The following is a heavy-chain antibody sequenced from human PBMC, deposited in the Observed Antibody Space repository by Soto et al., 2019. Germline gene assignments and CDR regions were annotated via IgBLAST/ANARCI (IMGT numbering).Heavy chain of an antibody. D-gene: IGHD2-2*01. CDR3: ARTSYCSDSNCFFFHYYGLDV. CDR1: GGTIGSRGRY. V-gene: IGHV4-39*01. CDR2: IFYSGNT. Sequence: PSETLSLTCPVAGGTIGSRGRYWGWISQPPGKGLEWIGTIFYSGNTFYNPHLLSRVTISVDTSKNQFSLRLTSVTAADTAVYYCARTSYCSDSNCFFFHYYGLDVWGQGNTVTVSS. J-gene: IGHJ6*02.